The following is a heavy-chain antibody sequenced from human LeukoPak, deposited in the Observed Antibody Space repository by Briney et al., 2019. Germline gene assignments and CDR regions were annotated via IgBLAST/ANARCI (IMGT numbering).Heavy chain of an antibody. CDR2: IYHSGST. D-gene: IGHD2-15*01. Sequence: SETLSLTCAVSGGSISSSNWWSWVRQPPGKGLEWIGEIYHSGSTNYNPSLKSRVTISVDTSKNQFSLKLTSVTAADTAVYYCAKVYCSGGSCYSSDAFDIWGQGTMVTVSS. V-gene: IGHV4-4*02. J-gene: IGHJ3*02. CDR1: GGSISSSNW. CDR3: AKVYCSGGSCYSSDAFDI.